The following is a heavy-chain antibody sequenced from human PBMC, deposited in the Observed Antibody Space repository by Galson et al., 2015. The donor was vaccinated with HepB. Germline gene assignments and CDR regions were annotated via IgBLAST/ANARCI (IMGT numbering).Heavy chain of an antibody. CDR3: ARDKDYDDSSGLLQFDS. V-gene: IGHV1-2*02. Sequence: SVKVSCKASGYSFTGYYIHWVRRAPGQGLEWMGWINSHSGSTKFAQKFQGRVTMTRDTSITTVHMELSRLRSDDTAVYYCARDKDYDDSSGLLQFDSWGQGTLVAVSS. D-gene: IGHD3-22*01. CDR2: INSHSGST. J-gene: IGHJ1*01. CDR1: GYSFTGYY.